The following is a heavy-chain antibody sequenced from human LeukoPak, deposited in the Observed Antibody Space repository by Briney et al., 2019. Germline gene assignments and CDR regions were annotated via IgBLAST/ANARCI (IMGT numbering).Heavy chain of an antibody. CDR3: ARGGLDSYGHYFDY. J-gene: IGHJ4*02. Sequence: GGSLRLSCAASGFTFSSYDMHWVRQATGKGLEWVSAIGTAGDPYYPGSVKGRFTISRENAKNSLYLQMNSLRAGDTAVYYCARGGLDSYGHYFDYWGQGTLVTVYS. CDR2: IGTAGDP. CDR1: GFTFSSYD. V-gene: IGHV3-13*05. D-gene: IGHD5-18*01.